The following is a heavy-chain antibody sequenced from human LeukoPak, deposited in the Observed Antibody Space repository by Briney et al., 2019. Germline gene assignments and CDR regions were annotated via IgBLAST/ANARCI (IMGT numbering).Heavy chain of an antibody. CDR1: GFTFNNYA. Sequence: GGSLRLSCAASGFTFNNYAMSWVRQAPGKGLEWVSSISGTGGSTYYADSVKGRFTISRDNSKNTLYFQMNSLRAEDTAVYYCAKIDGDYAHYWGQGTLVTVSS. J-gene: IGHJ4*02. V-gene: IGHV3-23*01. CDR2: ISGTGGST. D-gene: IGHD4-17*01. CDR3: AKIDGDYAHY.